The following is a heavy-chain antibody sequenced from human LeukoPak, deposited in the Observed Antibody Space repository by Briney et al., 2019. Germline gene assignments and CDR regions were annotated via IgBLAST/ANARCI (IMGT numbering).Heavy chain of an antibody. D-gene: IGHD4-23*01. CDR1: GYTFTSYY. V-gene: IGHV1-46*01. CDR3: AREPGSGGNFSFRGQFDP. J-gene: IGHJ5*02. CDR2: INPSGGST. Sequence: ASVKVSRKASGYTFTSYYMHWVRQAPEQGLEWMGIINPSGGSTSYAQKFQGRVTMTRDTSTSTVYMELSSLRSEDTAVYYCAREPGSGGNFSFRGQFDPWGQGTLVTVSS.